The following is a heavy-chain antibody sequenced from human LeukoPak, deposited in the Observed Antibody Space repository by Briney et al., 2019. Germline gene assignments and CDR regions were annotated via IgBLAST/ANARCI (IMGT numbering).Heavy chain of an antibody. CDR3: STHPTSGF. Sequence: GGSLRLSCAGSFSSFNKAWMNWVRQAPGKGLEWVGRMKSTTDGGSTDYAAPVKGRFIISRDDSEKMAYLEMKRLKIEDTAVYYCSTHPTSGFWGQGTLVTVSS. CDR1: FSSFNKAW. CDR2: MKSTTDGGST. V-gene: IGHV3-15*07. D-gene: IGHD2-15*01. J-gene: IGHJ4*02.